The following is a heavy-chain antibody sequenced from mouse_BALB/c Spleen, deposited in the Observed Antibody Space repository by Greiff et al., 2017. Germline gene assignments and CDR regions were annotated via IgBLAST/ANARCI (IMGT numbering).Heavy chain of an antibody. CDR2: ISSGGSYT. D-gene: IGHD1-1*01. J-gene: IGHJ3*01. CDR1: GFTFSSYT. Sequence: LVESGGGLVKPGGSLKLSCAASGFTFSSYTMSWVRQTPEKRLEWVATISSGGSYTYYPDSVKGRFTISRDNAKNTLYLQMSSLKSEDTAMYYCTRDYYGSSPFAYWGQGTLVTVSA. V-gene: IGHV5-6-4*01. CDR3: TRDYYGSSPFAY.